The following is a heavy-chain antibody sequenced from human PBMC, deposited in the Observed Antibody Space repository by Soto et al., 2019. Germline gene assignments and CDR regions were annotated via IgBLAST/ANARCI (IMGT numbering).Heavy chain of an antibody. V-gene: IGHV4-59*01. CDR1: GGSISSYY. CDR3: ARDKGTDYDSSGFDY. J-gene: IGHJ4*02. Sequence: SETLSLTCTVSGGSISSYYWSWIRQPPGKGLEWIGYIYYSGSTNYNPSLKSRVTISVDTSKNQFSLKLSSVTAADTAVYYCARDKGTDYDSSGFDYWGQGTLVTVSS. D-gene: IGHD3-22*01. CDR2: IYYSGST.